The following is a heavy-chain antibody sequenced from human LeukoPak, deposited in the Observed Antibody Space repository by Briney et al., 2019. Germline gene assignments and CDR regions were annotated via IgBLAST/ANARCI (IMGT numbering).Heavy chain of an antibody. CDR3: ARGLASGYPPIPFDY. CDR1: GGSISSGGYS. CDR2: IYYSGST. D-gene: IGHD3-3*01. J-gene: IGHJ4*02. Sequence: SETLSLTCAVSGGSISSGGYSWSWIRQRPGKGLEWIGYIYYSGSTYYNPSLKSRVTISVDTSKNQFSLSLDSVTAADTAVYYCARGLASGYPPIPFDYWGQGTLVTVSS. V-gene: IGHV4-30-4*07.